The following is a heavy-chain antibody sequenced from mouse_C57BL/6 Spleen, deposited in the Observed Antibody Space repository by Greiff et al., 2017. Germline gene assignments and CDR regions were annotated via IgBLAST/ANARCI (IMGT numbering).Heavy chain of an antibody. Sequence: VQLQQSGPELVKPGASVKISCKASGYAFSSSWMNWVKQRPGKGLEWIGRIYPGDGDTNYNGKFMGKATLTADKSSSTAYMQLSSLTSEDSAVYFCARSGYDYAYYYAMDYWGQGTSVTVSS. CDR1: GYAFSSSW. J-gene: IGHJ4*01. D-gene: IGHD2-4*01. V-gene: IGHV1-82*01. CDR3: ARSGYDYAYYYAMDY. CDR2: IYPGDGDT.